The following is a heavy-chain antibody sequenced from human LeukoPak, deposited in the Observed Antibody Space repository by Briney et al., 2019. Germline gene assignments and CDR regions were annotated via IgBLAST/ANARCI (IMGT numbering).Heavy chain of an antibody. Sequence: PSETLSLTCAVYGGSFSGYYWSWIRQPPGKGLEWIGEINHSGSTNYNPSLKSRVTISVDTSKNQFSLKLSSVTAADTAVYYCARVSSGWEKIFDYWGQGTLVTVSS. CDR3: ARVSSGWEKIFDY. CDR1: GGSFSGYY. V-gene: IGHV4-34*01. CDR2: INHSGST. J-gene: IGHJ4*02. D-gene: IGHD6-19*01.